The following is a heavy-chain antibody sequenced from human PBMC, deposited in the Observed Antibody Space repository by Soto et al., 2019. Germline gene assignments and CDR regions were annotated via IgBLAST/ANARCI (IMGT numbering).Heavy chain of an antibody. D-gene: IGHD3-10*01. Sequence: QVQLQESGPGLVKPSETLSLTCTVSGVSISSYYWSWIRQPPGKGLEWIGYIYYSGSTNYNPSLMSRVTISVDTSKNQYSLKLSSVTAADTAVYYCARGTYGSGDWGQGTLVTVSS. CDR1: GVSISSYY. CDR2: IYYSGST. J-gene: IGHJ4*02. CDR3: ARGTYGSGD. V-gene: IGHV4-59*01.